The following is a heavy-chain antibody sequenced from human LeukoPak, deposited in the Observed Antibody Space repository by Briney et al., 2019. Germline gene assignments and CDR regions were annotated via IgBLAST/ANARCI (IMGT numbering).Heavy chain of an antibody. D-gene: IGHD4-17*01. Sequence: GGSLRLSCVTSGFTFDNYWMTWVRQAPGKGLDCVANIKQDGIEKYYVDSVRGRFTISRDNAKNSLYLQMNSLRAEDTAVYYCARGGRFYGDNVLDYWGQGTRVTVSS. J-gene: IGHJ4*02. V-gene: IGHV3-7*01. CDR2: IKQDGIEK. CDR3: ARGGRFYGDNVLDY. CDR1: GFTFDNYW.